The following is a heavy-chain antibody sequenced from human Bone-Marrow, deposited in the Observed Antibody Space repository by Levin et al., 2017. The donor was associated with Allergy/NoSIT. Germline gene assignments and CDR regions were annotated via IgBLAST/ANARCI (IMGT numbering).Heavy chain of an antibody. CDR2: INSGSNYI. CDR1: GFTFSIHA. V-gene: IGHV3-21*01. J-gene: IGHJ4*02. Sequence: GGSLRLSCVTSGFTFSIHAMNWVRQAPGKGLEWIASINSGSNYIKYADSVKGRFTISRDNAKKSLDLQMSSLRAGDSAVYFCASGGGSYNYWGQGTLVTVSS. D-gene: IGHD1-26*01. CDR3: ASGGGSYNY.